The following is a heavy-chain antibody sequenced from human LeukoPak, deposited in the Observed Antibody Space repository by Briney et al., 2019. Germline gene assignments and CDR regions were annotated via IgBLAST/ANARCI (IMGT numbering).Heavy chain of an antibody. D-gene: IGHD2-2*01. J-gene: IGHJ2*01. CDR1: GGSISSYY. CDR2: VYYSGNT. V-gene: IGHV4-59*12. CDR3: ARLVVPAATLNWYFDL. Sequence: PSETLSLTCTVSGGSISSYYWTWIRQPPGKGLEWIGYVYYSGNTNYNPSLKSRVTISLDTSRNQFSLKLSSVTAADTAVYYCARLVVPAATLNWYFDLWGRGTLVTVSS.